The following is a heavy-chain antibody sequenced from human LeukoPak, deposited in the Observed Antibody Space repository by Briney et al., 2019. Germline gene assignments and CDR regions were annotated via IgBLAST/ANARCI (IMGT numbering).Heavy chain of an antibody. CDR2: IGIDSGNT. V-gene: IGHV3-48*01. Sequence: PGGSLRLSCAASGFTFSDYSMNWVRQAPGKGLEWISYIGIDSGNTNYADSVKGRFTISGDKAKNSLYLQMNSLRVEDTAVYYCGRDYKSAFNTGGQGPLVPASS. CDR1: GFTFSDYS. J-gene: IGHJ4*02. D-gene: IGHD1-1*01. CDR3: GRDYKSAFNT.